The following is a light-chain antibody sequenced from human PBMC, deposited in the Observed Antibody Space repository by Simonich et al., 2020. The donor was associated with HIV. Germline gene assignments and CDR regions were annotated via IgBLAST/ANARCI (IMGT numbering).Light chain of an antibody. V-gene: IGKV4-1*01. Sequence: DIVMTPSPDSLAVSLGERATINCKSSQSVLYSSNNKNYLAWYQQKPGQPPKLLIYWASTRESGVPDRFSGSGSGPDFTLTISSLQAEDVAVYYCQQYYSTWTFGQGTKVEIK. CDR2: WAS. CDR3: QQYYSTWT. J-gene: IGKJ1*01. CDR1: QSVLYSSNNKNY.